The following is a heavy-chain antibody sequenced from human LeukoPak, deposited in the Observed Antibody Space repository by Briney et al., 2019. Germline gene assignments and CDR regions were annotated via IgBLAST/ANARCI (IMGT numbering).Heavy chain of an antibody. D-gene: IGHD1-26*01. J-gene: IGHJ5*02. V-gene: IGHV4-4*09. CDR3: ARWEGNWLDP. CDR2: IYTSGSS. Sequence: SSETLSLTCTVSGGSINSYYWTWIRQPPGKGLEWIGYIYTSGSSNYNPSLRSRVTISVDTYKHQFSLRLPSVTGADAAVYHCARWEGNWLDPWGRETLVSVSS. CDR1: GGSINSYY.